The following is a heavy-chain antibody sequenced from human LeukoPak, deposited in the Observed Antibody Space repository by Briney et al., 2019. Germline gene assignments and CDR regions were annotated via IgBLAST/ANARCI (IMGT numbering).Heavy chain of an antibody. J-gene: IGHJ3*02. CDR2: ITSSSTYV. D-gene: IGHD6-19*01. CDR3: ARDFGWGGALDI. Sequence: GGSLRLSCAASGFPFSKYTMNWVRRAPGKGLEWVSLITSSSTYVESADSVKGRFTISRDNAKNSLSLQMNSLRADDTAVCYCARDFGWGGALDIWGQGTMVTVSS. CDR1: GFPFSKYT. V-gene: IGHV3-21*01.